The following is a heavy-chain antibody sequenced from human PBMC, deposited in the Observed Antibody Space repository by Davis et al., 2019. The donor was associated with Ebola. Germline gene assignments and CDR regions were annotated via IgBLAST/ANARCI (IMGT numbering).Heavy chain of an antibody. CDR3: ARHLSSSWYIY. V-gene: IGHV1-2*04. D-gene: IGHD6-13*01. J-gene: IGHJ4*02. CDR1: GYTFTGYY. Sequence: ASVKVSCTASGYTFTGYYMHWVRQAPGQGLEWMGWINPNSGGTNYAQKFQGWVTMTRDTSISTAYMELSRLRSDDTAVYYCARHLSSSWYIYWGQGTLVTVSS. CDR2: INPNSGGT.